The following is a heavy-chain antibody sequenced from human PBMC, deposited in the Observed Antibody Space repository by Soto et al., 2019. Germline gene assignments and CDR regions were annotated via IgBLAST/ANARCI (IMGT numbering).Heavy chain of an antibody. D-gene: IGHD6-19*01. V-gene: IGHV1-24*01. CDR3: ANKAEYSSGCDY. Sequence: SVKVSCKVSGYTLTELSMHWVRQAPGKGLEWMGGFDPEDGETTYAQKFQGRVTMTEDTSTDTAYMELSSLRYEDTAVYYCANKAEYSSGCDYWGQGTLVTVSP. CDR2: FDPEDGET. J-gene: IGHJ4*02. CDR1: GYTLTELS.